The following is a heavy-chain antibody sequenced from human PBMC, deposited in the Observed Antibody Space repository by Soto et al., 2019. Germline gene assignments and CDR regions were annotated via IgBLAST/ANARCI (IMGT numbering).Heavy chain of an antibody. V-gene: IGHV3-30*03. Sequence: GGSLSLSCAASGFAFSSYGMHWFRQAPGKWLEWVAVISYDGSIIYYADSVKGRFTISRDNSKNTLYLQMNSLRAEDTAVYYCARPGRDLWSGRYYFDFWGQGTLVTVSS. CDR1: GFAFSSYG. D-gene: IGHD3-3*01. J-gene: IGHJ4*02. CDR3: ARPGRDLWSGRYYFDF. CDR2: ISYDGSII.